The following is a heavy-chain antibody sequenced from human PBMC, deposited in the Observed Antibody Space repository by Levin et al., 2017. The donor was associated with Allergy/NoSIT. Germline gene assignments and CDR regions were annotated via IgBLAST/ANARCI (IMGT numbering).Heavy chain of an antibody. D-gene: IGHD6-13*01. V-gene: IGHV3-23*01. CDR2: ISGNGGST. CDR3: VKCIANYYYYYQDV. J-gene: IGHJ6*03. Sequence: LSLTCAASGFIFSSHAMSWVRQAPGKGLEWVSAISGNGGSTFYAASVKGRFTIPRDNSRNTLSLQMNSLRAGDTAVYYCVKCIANYYYYYQDVWSKGTTVTVSS. CDR1: GFIFSSHA.